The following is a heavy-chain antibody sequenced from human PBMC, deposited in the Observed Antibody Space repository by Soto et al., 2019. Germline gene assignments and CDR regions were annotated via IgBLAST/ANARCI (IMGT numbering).Heavy chain of an antibody. J-gene: IGHJ6*02. D-gene: IGHD3-16*02. CDR2: IYPGDSDT. CDR3: ARHHLNYDYVWGSYRTVGGMDV. Sequence: GESLKISCKGSGYSFTSYWIGWVRQMPGKGLEWMGIIYPGDSDTRYSPSFQGQVTISADKSISTAYLQWGSLKASDTAMYYCARHHLNYDYVWGSYRTVGGMDVWGQGTTVTVSS. V-gene: IGHV5-51*01. CDR1: GYSFTSYW.